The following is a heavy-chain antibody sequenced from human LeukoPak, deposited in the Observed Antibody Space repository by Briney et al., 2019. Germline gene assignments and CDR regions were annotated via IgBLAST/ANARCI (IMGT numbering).Heavy chain of an antibody. V-gene: IGHV3-30*02. J-gene: IGHJ6*03. Sequence: GGSLRLSCAASGFTFSSYGMHWVRQAPGKGLEWVAFIRYDGSNKYYADSVKGRFTISRDNSKNTLYLQMNSLRAEDTAVYYCAKEGWSYGHGDYMDVWGKGTTVTVSS. D-gene: IGHD5-18*01. CDR1: GFTFSSYG. CDR2: IRYDGSNK. CDR3: AKEGWSYGHGDYMDV.